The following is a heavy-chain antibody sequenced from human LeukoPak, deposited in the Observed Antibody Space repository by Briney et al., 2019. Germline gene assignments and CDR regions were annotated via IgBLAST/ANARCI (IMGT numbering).Heavy chain of an antibody. CDR3: ARALRGGNLSGGSDI. V-gene: IGHV6-1*01. CDR2: TYFRSKWYN. J-gene: IGHJ3*02. Sequence: SQTPSLTCAISGDSVSSNSAAWNWIRQSPSRGLEWLGRTYFRSKWYNDYAVSVKSRITINPDTSKNQFSLQLNSVTLEDTAVYYCARALRGGNLSGGSDIWGQGTMVTVSS. D-gene: IGHD1-14*01. CDR1: GDSVSSNSAA.